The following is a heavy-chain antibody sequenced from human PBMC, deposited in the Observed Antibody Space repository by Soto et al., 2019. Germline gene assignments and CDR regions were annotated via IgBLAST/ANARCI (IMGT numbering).Heavy chain of an antibody. CDR3: ARVSAAGTVDLVDY. J-gene: IGHJ4*02. V-gene: IGHV1-69*08. CDR2: IIPLLDAT. Sequence: SVKVSCKTSGGTFSNDIITWVRQAPGQGLEWMGRIIPLLDATNYAQKLQGRVTMTTDTSTSTAYMELRSLRSDDTAVYYCARVSAAGTVDLVDYWGQGTLVTVSS. CDR1: GGTFSNDI. D-gene: IGHD6-13*01.